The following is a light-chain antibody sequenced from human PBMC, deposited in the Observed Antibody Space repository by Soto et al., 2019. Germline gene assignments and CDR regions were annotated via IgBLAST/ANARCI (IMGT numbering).Light chain of an antibody. V-gene: IGKV1-5*01. CDR2: NAS. J-gene: IGKJ1*01. CDR1: QMISYY. CDR3: EPTYGSPRA. Sequence: DIQITQSPSTLSSSVGHRVTITCLASQMISYYLAWYQQKPGKARKVLIWNASTLQGGVPSRFGGSASRADVTRSISIQRPEAFATFYSEPTYGSPRAFGQGTKVDIK.